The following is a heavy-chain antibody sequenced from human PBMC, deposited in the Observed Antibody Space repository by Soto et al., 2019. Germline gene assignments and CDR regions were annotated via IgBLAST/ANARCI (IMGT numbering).Heavy chain of an antibody. CDR1: GFTFSSYA. CDR3: ARVGGYDRYYFDY. V-gene: IGHV3-23*01. Sequence: GGSLRLSCAASGFTFSSYAMRWVRQSPGKGLEWVSAISSGGVTTYYADSVKGRFTISRDNSKSTLYLQMNSLRVEDTAVYYCARVGGYDRYYFDYWGQGILVTAPQ. CDR2: ISSGGVTT. J-gene: IGHJ4*02. D-gene: IGHD3-10*01.